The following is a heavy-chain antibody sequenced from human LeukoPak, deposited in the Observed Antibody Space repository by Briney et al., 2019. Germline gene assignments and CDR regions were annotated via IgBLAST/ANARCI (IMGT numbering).Heavy chain of an antibody. CDR3: AREGGAGGTIDY. J-gene: IGHJ4*02. Sequence: GGSLRLSCAVSEFTVSNNFMTWVRQAPGKGLEWVSVIYSGGSTYYADSVKCRFTISRDNSKNTLYLQMNSLRAEDTAVYYCAREGGAGGTIDYWGQGTLVTVSS. V-gene: IGHV3-53*01. CDR2: IYSGGST. D-gene: IGHD2-8*01. CDR1: EFTVSNNF.